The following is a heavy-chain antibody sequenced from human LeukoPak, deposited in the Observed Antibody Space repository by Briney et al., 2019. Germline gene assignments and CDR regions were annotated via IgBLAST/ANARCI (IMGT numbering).Heavy chain of an antibody. J-gene: IGHJ4*02. CDR1: GGSFSGYY. D-gene: IGHD4-23*01. V-gene: IGHV4-34*01. CDR3: ARGFGGNLGY. Sequence: PSETLSLTCAVYGGSFSGYYWSWIRQPPGKGLEWIGEINHSGSTNYNPPLKSRVTISVDTSKNQFSLKLSSVTAADTAVYYCARGFGGNLGYWGQGTLVTVSS. CDR2: INHSGST.